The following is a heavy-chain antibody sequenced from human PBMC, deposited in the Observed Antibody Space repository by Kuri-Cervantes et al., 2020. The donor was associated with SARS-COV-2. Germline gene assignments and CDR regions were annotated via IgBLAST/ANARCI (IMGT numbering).Heavy chain of an antibody. CDR3: ARGSVPGGYYFDA. CDR1: GYTFTSYA. D-gene: IGHD6-13*01. J-gene: IGHJ4*01. V-gene: IGHV1-3*01. Sequence: ASVTVSCKASGYTFTSYAMHWVRQAPGQRLEWMGWINAGNGNTKYSQKFQGRVTITRDTSASTAYMELSSLRDDDTAVYYCARGSVPGGYYFDAWGQGTLVTVSS. CDR2: INAGNGNT.